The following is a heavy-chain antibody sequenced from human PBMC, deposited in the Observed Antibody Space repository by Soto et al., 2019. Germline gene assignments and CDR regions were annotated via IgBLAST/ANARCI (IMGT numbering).Heavy chain of an antibody. J-gene: IGHJ4*02. D-gene: IGHD2-2*01. Sequence: EVQLLESGGGLVQPGGSLRLSCAVSGFTFSNYAMSWVRQAPGKGLEWVSGISGSGDSTNYGDSVKGRFTISRDNAKNTLYLQMNSLRAKDTAVYYCARRLYCSSSSCYAVDYWGQGTLVTVSS. CDR1: GFTFSNYA. V-gene: IGHV3-23*01. CDR3: ARRLYCSSSSCYAVDY. CDR2: ISGSGDST.